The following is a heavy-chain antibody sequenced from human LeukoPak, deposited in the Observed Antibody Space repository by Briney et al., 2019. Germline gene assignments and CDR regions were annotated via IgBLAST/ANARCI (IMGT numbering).Heavy chain of an antibody. V-gene: IGHV7-4-1*02. CDR2: INTNTGNP. Sequence: ASVTVSCKASGYTLTTYAINWVRQAPGQGLEWMGWINTNTGNPTYDQGFTGRFVFSLDTSVSTAYLQISSLKAEDTAVYYCARGRGAAAGTPKYYYMDVWGKGTTVTVSS. D-gene: IGHD6-13*01. CDR1: GYTLTTYA. CDR3: ARGRGAAAGTPKYYYMDV. J-gene: IGHJ6*03.